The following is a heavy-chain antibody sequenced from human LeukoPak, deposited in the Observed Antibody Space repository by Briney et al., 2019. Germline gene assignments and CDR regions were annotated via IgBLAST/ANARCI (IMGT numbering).Heavy chain of an antibody. V-gene: IGHV3-48*02. CDR1: GFTFSSHS. Sequence: GGSLRLSCAASGFTFSSHSMNWVRQAPGKGLEWVSCVRGSGATIYYTDSVKGRFTISRDNAKNSLYLQMNSLRDEDTAVYYCARAFPYFDYWGQGTLVTVP. J-gene: IGHJ4*02. CDR3: ARAFPYFDY. CDR2: VRGSGATI.